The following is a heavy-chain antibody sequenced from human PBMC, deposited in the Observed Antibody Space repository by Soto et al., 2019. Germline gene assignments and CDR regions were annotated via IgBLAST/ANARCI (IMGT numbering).Heavy chain of an antibody. CDR3: ARGDGPYVWFSEF. J-gene: IGHJ4*02. Sequence: QEHLVQSGAEVKKPGSSVKVSCKDSGGLFSSYAISWVRQAPGQGLEWMGGIIPVFGTPFYAQKFQGRVTITADESTNTAYLELSSLRSEDTAMYYCARGDGPYVWFSEFWGQGSLVTVSS. D-gene: IGHD3-10*01. CDR2: IIPVFGTP. V-gene: IGHV1-69*01. CDR1: GGLFSSYA.